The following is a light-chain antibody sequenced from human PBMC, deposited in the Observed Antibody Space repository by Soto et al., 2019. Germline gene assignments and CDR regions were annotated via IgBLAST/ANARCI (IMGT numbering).Light chain of an antibody. V-gene: IGKV3-11*01. CDR2: DAY. CDR1: QSVDRY. Sequence: EVVLTQSPDTLSLSPGETATLSCRASQSVDRYVAWYQQKVGQAPRLLIYDAYTRATGVGARFTGSGSATDFRLTTARLWAEDFAVYYCQHGGQLPRSVGLGTKWE. J-gene: IGKJ2*01. CDR3: QHGGQLPRS.